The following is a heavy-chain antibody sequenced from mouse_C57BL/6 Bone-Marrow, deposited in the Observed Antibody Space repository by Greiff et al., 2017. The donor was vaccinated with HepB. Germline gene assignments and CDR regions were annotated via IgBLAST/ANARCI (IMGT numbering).Heavy chain of an antibody. V-gene: IGHV7-3*01. CDR3: SRGYGSSYDAMYY. Sequence: EVKVVESGGGLVQPGGSLSLSCAASGFTFTDYYMSWVRQPPGKALEWLGFIRNKANGYTTEYSASVKGRFTISRVNSQSILYLQMHALRAEDSATYSCSRGYGSSYDAMYYCGQGSSVTVSS. CDR1: GFTFTDYY. D-gene: IGHD1-1*01. CDR2: IRNKANGYTT. J-gene: IGHJ4*01.